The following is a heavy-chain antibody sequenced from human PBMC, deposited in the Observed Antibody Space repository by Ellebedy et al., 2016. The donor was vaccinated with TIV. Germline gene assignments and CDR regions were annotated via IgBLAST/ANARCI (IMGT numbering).Heavy chain of an antibody. CDR2: ISYDGSNK. CDR3: AKDNGGIAAAPDY. D-gene: IGHD6-13*01. V-gene: IGHV3-30*18. Sequence: GESLKISXAASGFTFSSYGMHWVRQAPGKGLEWVAVISYDGSNKYYADSVKGRFTISRDNSKNTLYLQMNSLRAEDTAVYYCAKDNGGIAAAPDYWGQGTLVTVSS. J-gene: IGHJ4*02. CDR1: GFTFSSYG.